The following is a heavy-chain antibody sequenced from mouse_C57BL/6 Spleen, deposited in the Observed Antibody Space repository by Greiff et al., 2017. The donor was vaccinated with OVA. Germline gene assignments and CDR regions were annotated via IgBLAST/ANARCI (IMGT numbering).Heavy chain of an antibody. J-gene: IGHJ1*03. D-gene: IGHD1-1*01. CDR1: GYTFTSYW. V-gene: IGHV1-64*01. Sequence: QVQLQQPGAELVKPGASVKLSCKASGYTFTSYWMHWVKQRPGQGLEWIGMIHPNSGSTNYNEKFKSKATLTVDKSSSTAYLQLSSLTSEDSAVYYCARSDYYGQRYCDDWGTGTTVTVSS. CDR3: ARSDYYGQRYCDD. CDR2: IHPNSGST.